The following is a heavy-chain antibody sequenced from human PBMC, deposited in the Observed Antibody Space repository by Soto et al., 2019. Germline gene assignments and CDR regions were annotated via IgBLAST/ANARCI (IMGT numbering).Heavy chain of an antibody. Sequence: EVQLLESGGGLVQPGGSLRLSCAASGFAFSTYAMSWVRQAPGKGLEWVSAISAGGGSTYYADSVKGRFTISRDNSKNTLYVQMNSLRAEDTAVYYSAKVLSSNYYLPDYWGQGTLVTVSS. CDR3: AKVLSSNYYLPDY. J-gene: IGHJ4*02. V-gene: IGHV3-23*01. CDR2: ISAGGGST. CDR1: GFAFSTYA. D-gene: IGHD4-4*01.